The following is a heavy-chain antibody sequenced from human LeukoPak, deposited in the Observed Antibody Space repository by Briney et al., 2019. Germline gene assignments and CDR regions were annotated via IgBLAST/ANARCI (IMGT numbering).Heavy chain of an antibody. CDR2: IYSGGST. J-gene: IGHJ4*02. CDR3: ARDVDYYASGSYLGYFDY. Sequence: GGSLRLSCAASGFTVSSNYMSWVRQAPGKGLEWVSVIYSGGSTYYSDSVKGRFTISRDNSKNTLYLQMNSLRAEDTAVYYCARDVDYYASGSYLGYFDYWGQGTLVSVSS. D-gene: IGHD3-10*01. V-gene: IGHV3-66*01. CDR1: GFTVSSNY.